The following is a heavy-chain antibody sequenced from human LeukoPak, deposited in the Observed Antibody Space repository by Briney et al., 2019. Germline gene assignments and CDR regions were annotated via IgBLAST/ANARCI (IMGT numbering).Heavy chain of an antibody. V-gene: IGHV3-53*01. CDR2: IYSGGST. Sequence: GGSRSPSCAASGFTVSSYYMSWVRQAPGKGLEWVSVIYSGGSTYYTDSAKGRFTISRDNSKNTLYLQMNSLRAEDTAVYYYARATYCSGGSCYAFDPWGQGILVTVSS. J-gene: IGHJ5*02. CDR1: GFTVSSYY. CDR3: ARATYCSGGSCYAFDP. D-gene: IGHD2-15*01.